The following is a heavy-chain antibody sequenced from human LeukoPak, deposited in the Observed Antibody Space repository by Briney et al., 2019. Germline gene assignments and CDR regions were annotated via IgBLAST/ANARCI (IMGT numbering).Heavy chain of an antibody. V-gene: IGHV3-48*03. D-gene: IGHD6-19*01. CDR2: ISSSGNKI. CDR3: ARGHRLQYTSVWDNWFDP. Sequence: GGSLRLSCEGSGFTFSSYEMNWVRQAPGKGLQWVSYISSSGNKIYYANSVKGRFTISRDNAKNSLSLQMNSLRVEDTAVYYCARGHRLQYTSVWDNWFDPWGQGTLVTVSS. CDR1: GFTFSSYE. J-gene: IGHJ5*02.